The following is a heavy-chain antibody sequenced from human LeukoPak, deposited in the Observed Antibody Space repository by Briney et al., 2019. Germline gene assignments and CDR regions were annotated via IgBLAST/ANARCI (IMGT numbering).Heavy chain of an antibody. CDR2: IDPSDGYT. CDR1: VYIFTNYY. Sequence: ASVKGSCKASVYIFTNYYIHWVRQAPRQGLEWMGVIDPSDGYTSYPQKLQGRVTMTRDTSTSTVYMELSSLRSEDTAVYYCARDGPPDIIFVPAARREFDPWGQGTLVTVSS. CDR3: ARDGPPDIIFVPAARREFDP. V-gene: IGHV1-46*04. D-gene: IGHD2-2*01. J-gene: IGHJ5*02.